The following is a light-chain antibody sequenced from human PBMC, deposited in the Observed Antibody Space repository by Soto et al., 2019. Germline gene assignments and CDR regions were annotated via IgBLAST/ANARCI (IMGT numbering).Light chain of an antibody. CDR3: QQYNTYSW. CDR2: KAS. V-gene: IGKV1-5*03. CDR1: QTIYTW. J-gene: IGKJ1*01. Sequence: DIQMTQSPSTLSASIGDRVTITCRASQTIYTWLVWYQQKPGKAPKLLIYKASSLQSGVPSRFSGSGSGTEFTLTISSLQPDDFATYYCQQYNTYSWFGQGTKVEVK.